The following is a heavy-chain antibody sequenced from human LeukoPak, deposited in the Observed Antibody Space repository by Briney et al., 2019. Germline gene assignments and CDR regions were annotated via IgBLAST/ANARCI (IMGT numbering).Heavy chain of an antibody. Sequence: PGGSLRLSCAVSGFTFSSYAMSWVCQAPGKGLEWVSAISGSGSNTYYADSVKGRFTISRDNSQNTLYLQMNNLRAEDTAVYYCARGRGSSRYYFDYWGRGTLVTVSS. J-gene: IGHJ4*02. V-gene: IGHV3-23*01. D-gene: IGHD1-26*01. CDR2: ISGSGSNT. CDR3: ARGRGSSRYYFDY. CDR1: GFTFSSYA.